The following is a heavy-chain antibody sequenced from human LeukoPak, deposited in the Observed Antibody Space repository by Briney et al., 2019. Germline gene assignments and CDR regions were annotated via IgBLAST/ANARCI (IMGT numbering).Heavy chain of an antibody. Sequence: PGGSLRLSCAASGFTFSSYAMGWVRQAPGKGLEWVSTIGASGGSTYYADSVKGRFTMSRDNSKNTLYLQVNTLSAEDTAVYYCARSSGTNYFDNWGQGTLVTVSS. CDR2: IGASGGST. J-gene: IGHJ4*02. CDR1: GFTFSSYA. V-gene: IGHV3-23*01. CDR3: ARSSGTNYFDN. D-gene: IGHD1-26*01.